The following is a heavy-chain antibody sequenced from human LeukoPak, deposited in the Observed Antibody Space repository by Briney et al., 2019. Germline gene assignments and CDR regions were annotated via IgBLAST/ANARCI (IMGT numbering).Heavy chain of an antibody. CDR2: IRQDGGLK. J-gene: IGHJ4*02. CDR3: AREIVGAIKSYFDY. Sequence: PGGSLRLSCAASGFTFSGYWMSWVRQAPGKGLEWVANIRQDGGLKHYVDSVKGRFTISRDNAENSLYLQMNSLRAEDTAVYYCAREIVGAIKSYFDYWGQGTLVTASS. CDR1: GFTFSGYW. V-gene: IGHV3-7*01. D-gene: IGHD1-26*01.